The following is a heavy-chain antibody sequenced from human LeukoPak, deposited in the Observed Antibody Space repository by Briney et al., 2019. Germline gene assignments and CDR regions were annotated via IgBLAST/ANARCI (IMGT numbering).Heavy chain of an antibody. CDR2: IYPGDSNT. D-gene: IGHD3-22*01. CDR1: GYTFTTYW. J-gene: IGHJ4*02. V-gene: IGHV5-51*01. CDR3: ARFPPTYYYDSSGYYFDY. Sequence: GESLKISCKGSGYTFTTYWIDWVRQMPGKGLEWMGTIYPGDSNTRYSPSFQGQVTFSADKSINTAYLQWSSLKASDTALYYCARFPPTYYYDSSGYYFDYWGQGTLVTVSS.